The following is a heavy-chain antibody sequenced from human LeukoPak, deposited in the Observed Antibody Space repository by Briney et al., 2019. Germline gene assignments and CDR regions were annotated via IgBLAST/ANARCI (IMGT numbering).Heavy chain of an antibody. Sequence: APVKVSCKASGYTFTGYYMHWVRQAPGQGLEWMGWINPNSGGTNYAQKFQGRVTMTGDTSISTAYMELSRLRSDDTAVYYCARDGNYGDYASYYYYYMDVWGKGTTVTISS. J-gene: IGHJ6*03. CDR1: GYTFTGYY. D-gene: IGHD4-17*01. V-gene: IGHV1-2*02. CDR3: ARDGNYGDYASYYYYYMDV. CDR2: INPNSGGT.